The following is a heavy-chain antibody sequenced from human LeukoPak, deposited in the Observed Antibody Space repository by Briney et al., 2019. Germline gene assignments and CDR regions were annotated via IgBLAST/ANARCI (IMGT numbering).Heavy chain of an antibody. D-gene: IGHD6-19*01. J-gene: IGHJ4*02. CDR1: GFTFSSYN. CDR3: ARIGSGWYWDY. Sequence: GGSLRLSCAASGFTFSSYNKYWVRQAPGQGLEWVSSLSGGSDHIYYADPVKGRFTISRDNAKNSLYLQMNSLRAEDTAVYYCARIGSGWYWDYWGQGTLVTVSS. V-gene: IGHV3-21*01. CDR2: LSGGSDHI.